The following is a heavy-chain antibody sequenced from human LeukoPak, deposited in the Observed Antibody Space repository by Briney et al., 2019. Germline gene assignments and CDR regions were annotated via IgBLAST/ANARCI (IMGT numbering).Heavy chain of an antibody. CDR1: GGSISSYY. Sequence: PSETLSLTCTVSGGSISSYYWSWIRQPAGKGLEWIGRIYTSGSTNYNPSLKSRVTMSVDTSKNQFSLKLSSVTAADTAVYYCAREGVVTTKYYFDYWGQGTLVTVSS. D-gene: IGHD4-11*01. CDR2: IYTSGST. V-gene: IGHV4-4*07. J-gene: IGHJ4*02. CDR3: AREGVVTTKYYFDY.